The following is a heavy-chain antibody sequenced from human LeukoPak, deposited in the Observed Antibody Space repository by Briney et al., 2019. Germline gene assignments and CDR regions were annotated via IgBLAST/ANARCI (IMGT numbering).Heavy chain of an antibody. D-gene: IGHD6-25*01. CDR2: INPNSGGT. Sequence: GASVKVSCKASGYTFTGYYMHWVRQAPGQGLEWMGWINPNSGGTNYAQKFQGRVTMTRDTSISTAYMELSRLGSDDTAVYYCARGYSSGWLDWFDPWGQGTLVTVSS. J-gene: IGHJ5*02. CDR3: ARGYSSGWLDWFDP. CDR1: GYTFTGYY. V-gene: IGHV1-2*02.